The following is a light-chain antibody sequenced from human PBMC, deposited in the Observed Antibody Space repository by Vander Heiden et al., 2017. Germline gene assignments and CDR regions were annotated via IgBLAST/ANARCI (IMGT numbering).Light chain of an antibody. CDR1: QSVSSY. V-gene: IGKV3-11*01. CDR2: DAS. Sequence: EIVLTQSPATLSLSPGERATLSGRARQSVSSYLALDQKKPVQAPRLLIYDASDRATGIPARFSGSASGTDFTLTMSILEREDLAVYYWVRCSTWAYTFG. J-gene: IGKJ2*01. CDR3: VRCSTWAYT.